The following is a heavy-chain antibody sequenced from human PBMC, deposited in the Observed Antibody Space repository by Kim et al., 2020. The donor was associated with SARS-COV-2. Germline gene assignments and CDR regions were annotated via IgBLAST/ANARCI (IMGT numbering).Heavy chain of an antibody. Sequence: TRYSQNFQGRVSLTTDKSASTAYMELISLRSDDSAVYYCARNILRTTTLDYWGQGTLVTVSS. CDR2: T. J-gene: IGHJ4*02. CDR3: ARNILRTTTLDY. V-gene: IGHV1-3*01. D-gene: IGHD5-12*01.